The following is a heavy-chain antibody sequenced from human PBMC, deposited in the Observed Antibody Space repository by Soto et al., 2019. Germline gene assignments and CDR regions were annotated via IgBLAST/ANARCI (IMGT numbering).Heavy chain of an antibody. J-gene: IGHJ5*02. CDR2: IVVGSGNT. CDR1: GFTFTSST. Sequence: SVKVSCKAAGFTFTSSTVQWVRQARGQRLEWIGWIVVGSGNTNYAQKFQERVTITRDMSTSTAYMELSSLRSEDTAVYYCAAGDYDFWSGYSYNWFDPWGQGTLVTVSS. V-gene: IGHV1-58*01. D-gene: IGHD3-3*01. CDR3: AAGDYDFWSGYSYNWFDP.